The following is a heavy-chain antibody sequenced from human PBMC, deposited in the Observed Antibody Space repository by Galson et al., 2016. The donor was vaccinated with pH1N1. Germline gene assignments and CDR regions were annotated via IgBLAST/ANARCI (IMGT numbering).Heavy chain of an antibody. CDR2: IDWDDDK. D-gene: IGHD4-17*01. CDR1: GFSLSTSGMC. CDR3: ARHDYGDYSGYFEY. Sequence: PALVKPTQTLTLTCTFSGFSLSTSGMCVSWIRQPPGKALEWLALIDWDDDKYYSTSLKTRLTISKDTSKNQVVLTMTNMDPVDTATYYCARHDYGDYSGYFEYWGQGTLVTVSS. V-gene: IGHV2-70*01. J-gene: IGHJ4*02.